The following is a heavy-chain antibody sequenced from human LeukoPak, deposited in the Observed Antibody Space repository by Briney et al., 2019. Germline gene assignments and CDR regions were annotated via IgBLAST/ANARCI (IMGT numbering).Heavy chain of an antibody. V-gene: IGHV4-30-4*08. CDR2: IYYSGST. J-gene: IGHJ5*02. CDR1: GGSISSGDYY. Sequence: PSETLSLTCTVSGGSISSGDYYWSWIRQPPGKGLEWIGYIYYSGSTYYNPSLKSRVTISVDTSKNQFSLKLSSVTAADTAVYYCARVAPSWYSSSSSWFDPWGQGTLVTVSS. D-gene: IGHD6-6*01. CDR3: ARVAPSWYSSSSSWFDP.